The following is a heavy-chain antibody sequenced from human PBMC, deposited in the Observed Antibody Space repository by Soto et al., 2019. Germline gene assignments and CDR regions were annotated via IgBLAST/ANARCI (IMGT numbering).Heavy chain of an antibody. J-gene: IGHJ6*02. CDR2: IYPGDSDT. CDR1: GYSFTSYW. Sequence: GGSLKISCKGSGYSFTSYWIGWGRQMPGKGLEWMGIIYPGDSDTRYRLSFQGQVTISADKSISTAYLQWSSLKASDTAMYYCARGLQLYGMDVWGQGTTVTVSS. CDR3: ARGLQLYGMDV. V-gene: IGHV5-51*01. D-gene: IGHD2-21*01.